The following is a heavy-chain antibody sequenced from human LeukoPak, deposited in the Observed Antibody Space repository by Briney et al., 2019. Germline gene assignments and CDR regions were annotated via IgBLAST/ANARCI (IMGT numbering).Heavy chain of an antibody. D-gene: IGHD3-22*01. Sequence: GGAPRLSCAASGFTFSNNWMHWVRQAPGKGLVWVSRINSDGRTTTYADSVKGRFTISRDNAKNTLYLQMNSLRAEDTAVNYYAMIKDGWGQGTLVTVSS. CDR1: GFTFSNNW. CDR3: AMIKDG. CDR2: INSDGRTT. V-gene: IGHV3-74*01. J-gene: IGHJ4*02.